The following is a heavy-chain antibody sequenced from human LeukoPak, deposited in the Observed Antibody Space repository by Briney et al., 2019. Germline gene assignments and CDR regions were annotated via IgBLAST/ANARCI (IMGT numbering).Heavy chain of an antibody. CDR1: GYSISSGYY. CDR3: ARGDMIVVALFDY. D-gene: IGHD3-22*01. Sequence: SETLSLTCAVSGYSISSGYYWGWIRQPPGKGLEWIGSIYHSGSTYYNPSLKSRVTISVDTSKNQFSLKLSSVTAADTAVYYCARGDMIVVALFDYWGQGTLVTVSS. J-gene: IGHJ4*02. CDR2: IYHSGST. V-gene: IGHV4-38-2*01.